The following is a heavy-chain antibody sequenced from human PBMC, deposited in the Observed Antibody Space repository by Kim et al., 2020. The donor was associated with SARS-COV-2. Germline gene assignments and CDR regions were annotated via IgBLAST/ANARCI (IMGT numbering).Heavy chain of an antibody. CDR2: IYYSGST. D-gene: IGHD3-9*01. V-gene: IGHV4-59*13. Sequence: SETLSLTCTVSGGSISSYYWSWIRQPPGKGLEWIGYIYYSGSTNYNPSLKSRVTISVDTSKNQFSLKLSSVTAADTAVYYCARGKGVLRYFDWSHEGLYYYGMDVWGQGTTVTVSS. CDR1: GGSISSYY. J-gene: IGHJ6*02. CDR3: ARGKGVLRYFDWSHEGLYYYGMDV.